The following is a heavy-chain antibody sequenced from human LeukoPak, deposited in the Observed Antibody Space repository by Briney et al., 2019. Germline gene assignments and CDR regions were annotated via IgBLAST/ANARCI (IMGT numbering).Heavy chain of an antibody. CDR2: ISWNSGYI. D-gene: IGHD3-10*02. Sequence: GGSLRLSCAASGFTFSSYAMNWVRQAPGKGLEWVAGISWNSGYIGYADSVKGRFTISRDNTKNSLYLQMNSLRAEDTAVYYCAELGITMIGGVWGKGTTVTISS. V-gene: IGHV3-9*01. CDR3: AELGITMIGGV. CDR1: GFTFSSYA. J-gene: IGHJ6*04.